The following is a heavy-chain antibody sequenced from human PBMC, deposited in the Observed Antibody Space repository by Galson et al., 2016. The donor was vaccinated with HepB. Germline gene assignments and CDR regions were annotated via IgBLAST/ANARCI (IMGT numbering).Heavy chain of an antibody. CDR2: VDSDGNE. Sequence: PALVKPTQTLTLTCTFSGFSLTSSGMCVSWIRQSPGRALEWLALVDSDGNERFSTSLQTRLTISKDTPKNQVVLTMINMDPVDTATYYCARIPGYSYGDDYFDSWGQGTLVAVPS. J-gene: IGHJ4*02. D-gene: IGHD5-18*01. V-gene: IGHV2-70*01. CDR3: ARIPGYSYGDDYFDS. CDR1: GFSLTSSGMC.